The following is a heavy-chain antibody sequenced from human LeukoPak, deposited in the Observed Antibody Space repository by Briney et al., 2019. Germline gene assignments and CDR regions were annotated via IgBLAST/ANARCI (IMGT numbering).Heavy chain of an antibody. J-gene: IGHJ3*02. D-gene: IGHD4-17*01. CDR2: IIPIFGTA. V-gene: IGHV1-69*13. Sequence: ASVKVSCKASGGTFSSYAISWVRQAPGQGLEWMGGIIPIFGTANYAQKFQGRVTITADESTSTAYMELSSLRSEDTAVYYCARDFDYGDAFDIWGQGTMVTVSS. CDR3: ARDFDYGDAFDI. CDR1: GGTFSSYA.